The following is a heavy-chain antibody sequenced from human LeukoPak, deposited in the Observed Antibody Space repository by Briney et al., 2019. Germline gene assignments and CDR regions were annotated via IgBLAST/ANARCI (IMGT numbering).Heavy chain of an antibody. Sequence: SVKVSCKASGGTFSSYTISWVRQAPGQGLEGMGRIIPILGIANYAQKFQGRVTITADKSTSTAYMELSSLRSEDTAVYYCARVSDYYYMDVWGKGTTVTVSS. CDR3: ARVSDYYYMDV. CDR1: GGTFSSYT. CDR2: IIPILGIA. J-gene: IGHJ6*03. V-gene: IGHV1-69*02.